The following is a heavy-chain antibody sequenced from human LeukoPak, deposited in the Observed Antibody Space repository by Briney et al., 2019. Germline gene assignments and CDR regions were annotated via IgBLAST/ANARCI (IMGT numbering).Heavy chain of an antibody. Sequence: SETLSLTCAVYGGSFSAYYWSWIRQPPGKGLEWIGEINHSGSTSYNPSLKSRVAISLDTSTNQFSLKLNSVTAADTAVYFCARTGDTSGYYYYYDYWGPGTLVTVSS. CDR2: INHSGST. CDR3: ARTGDTSGYYYYYDY. CDR1: GGSFSAYY. V-gene: IGHV4-34*01. D-gene: IGHD3-22*01. J-gene: IGHJ4*02.